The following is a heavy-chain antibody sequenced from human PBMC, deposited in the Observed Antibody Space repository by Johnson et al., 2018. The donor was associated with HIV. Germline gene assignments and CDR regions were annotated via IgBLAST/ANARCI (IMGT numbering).Heavy chain of an antibody. J-gene: IGHJ3*02. CDR1: GFTFSTYW. CDR2: INQDGSDK. Sequence: VQLVESGGGLVQPGGSLRLSCAASGFTFSTYWMTWVRQAPGKGLEWVANINQDGSDKYYVDSVKGRFSISRDNAKNSLYLQMNSLRTEDTALYYCARGGADHDAFDIWGQGTMVTVSS. D-gene: IGHD1-26*01. CDR3: ARGGADHDAFDI. V-gene: IGHV3-7*05.